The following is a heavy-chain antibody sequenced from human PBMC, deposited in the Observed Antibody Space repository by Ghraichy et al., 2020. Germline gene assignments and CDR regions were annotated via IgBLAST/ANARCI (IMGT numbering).Heavy chain of an antibody. D-gene: IGHD3-10*01. CDR2: IYYTGRT. J-gene: IGHJ5*02. V-gene: IGHV4-59*01. CDR1: GGSISSFY. CDR3: ARESSVWFGESLIGYWFDP. Sequence: SETLSLTCIVSGGSISSFYWSWIRQSPGKGLEWLGYIYYTGRTDYNPSLKSRVTISLDTSKNQISLRLMSVTAAATGVYYCARESSVWFGESLIGYWFDPWGQGTLVTVSS.